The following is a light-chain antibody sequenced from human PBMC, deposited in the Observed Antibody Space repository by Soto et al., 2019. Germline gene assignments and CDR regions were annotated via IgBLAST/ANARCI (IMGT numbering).Light chain of an antibody. CDR2: GAS. CDR1: QSVSGN. CDR3: QQCKSWPRT. Sequence: MVMTQSPATVSASPGERVTLSCRASQSVSGNVAWYHQIPGQPPRLLVYGASTTATDIPARFFGSGSETAFTLTTMWLQSADFGTYDCQQCKSWPRTFGKGTKVQIK. J-gene: IGKJ1*01. V-gene: IGKV3-15*01.